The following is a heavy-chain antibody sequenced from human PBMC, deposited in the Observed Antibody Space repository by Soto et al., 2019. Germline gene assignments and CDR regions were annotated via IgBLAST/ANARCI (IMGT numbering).Heavy chain of an antibody. V-gene: IGHV2-5*02. Sequence: QITLKESGPTLVKPTQTLTLTCTFSGFSLSMSGVGVGWIRQPPGKALEWLALIYWDDDKRYSPSLKSRLTITKDTSKNQVVLTMTNMDLVDTATYYCARGLRYCSSTNCPNCFDPWGQGTLVTVSS. D-gene: IGHD2-2*01. CDR2: IYWDDDK. CDR1: GFSLSMSGVG. CDR3: ARGLRYCSSTNCPNCFDP. J-gene: IGHJ5*02.